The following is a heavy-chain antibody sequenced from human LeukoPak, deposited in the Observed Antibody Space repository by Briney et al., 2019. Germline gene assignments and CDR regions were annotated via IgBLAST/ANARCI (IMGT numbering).Heavy chain of an antibody. CDR1: RYTFTSYG. V-gene: IGHV1-18*01. J-gene: IGHJ4*02. Sequence: VSVTVSCQASRYTFTSYGIRWVRQAPRQGREWMGWNSVCKGNTNYAQKLQGRVTMTTDTSTSTAYMELRSLRSDDTSVYYCARGARAYDFWSGYSSGLDYWGQGTLVTVSS. CDR2: NSVCKGNT. D-gene: IGHD3-3*01. CDR3: ARGARAYDFWSGYSSGLDY.